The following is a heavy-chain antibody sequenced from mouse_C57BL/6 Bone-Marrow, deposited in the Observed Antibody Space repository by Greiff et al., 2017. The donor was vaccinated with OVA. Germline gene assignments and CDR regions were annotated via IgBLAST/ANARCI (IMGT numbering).Heavy chain of an antibody. CDR2: IDPENGDT. Sequence: VQLQQSGAELVRPGASVKLSCTASGFNFKDDYMHWVKQRPEQGLEWIGWIDPENGDTEYASKFQGKATITADTSSNTAYLQLSSLTSEDTAVYYCTAYDYGSSYEAWCAYWGQGTLVTVSA. D-gene: IGHD1-1*01. J-gene: IGHJ3*01. CDR1: GFNFKDDY. CDR3: TAYDYGSSYEAWCAY. V-gene: IGHV14-4*01.